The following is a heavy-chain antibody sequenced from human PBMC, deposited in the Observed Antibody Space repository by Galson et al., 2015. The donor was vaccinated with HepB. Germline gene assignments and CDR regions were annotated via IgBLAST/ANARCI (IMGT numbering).Heavy chain of an antibody. V-gene: IGHV3-23*01. CDR2: ISGSGANT. CDR3: AKGHLSSSSFFDR. J-gene: IGHJ4*02. Sequence: SLRLSCADTGVTSTTYAMNWVRQAPGRGLEWVSAISGSGANTFYADSVKCRFTVSRDNSKRTLFLQMTRLTAADTAVYYCAKGHLSSSSFFDRWGQGTLVTVSS. D-gene: IGHD6-6*01. CDR1: GVTSTTYA.